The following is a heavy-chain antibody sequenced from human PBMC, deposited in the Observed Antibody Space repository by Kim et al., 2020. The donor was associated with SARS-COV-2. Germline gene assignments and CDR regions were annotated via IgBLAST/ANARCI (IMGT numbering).Heavy chain of an antibody. CDR3: ARGLTHYDFWSGQPDKNWFDP. CDR2: MNPNSGNT. CDR1: GYTFTSYD. V-gene: IGHV1-8*01. Sequence: ASVKVSCKASGYTFTSYDINWVRQATGQGLEWMGWMNPNSGNTGYAQKFQGRVTMTRNTSISTAYMELSSLRSEDTAVYYCARGLTHYDFWSGQPDKNWFDPWGQGTLVTVSS. J-gene: IGHJ5*02. D-gene: IGHD3-3*01.